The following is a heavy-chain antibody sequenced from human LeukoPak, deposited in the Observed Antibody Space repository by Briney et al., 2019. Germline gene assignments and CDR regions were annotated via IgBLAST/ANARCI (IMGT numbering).Heavy chain of an antibody. D-gene: IGHD1-26*01. V-gene: IGHV1-69*04. CDR2: IIPILGIA. CDR3: ARDRSGSYITGPSDY. CDR1: GGTFSSYA. J-gene: IGHJ4*02. Sequence: SVKVSCKASGGTFSSYAISWVRQAPGQGLEWMGRIIPILGIANYAQKFQGRVTITADKSTSTAYMELSSLRSEDTAVYYCARDRSGSYITGPSDYWGQGTLVTVSS.